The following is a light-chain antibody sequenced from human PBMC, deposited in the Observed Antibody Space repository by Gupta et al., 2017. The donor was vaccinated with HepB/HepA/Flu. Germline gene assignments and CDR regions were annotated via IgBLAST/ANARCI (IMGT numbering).Light chain of an antibody. CDR3: QQSDSTSWT. CDR1: QSISSY. CDR2: AAS. J-gene: IGKJ1*01. Sequence: DIQMTQSPSSLSASVGDRVTITCRASQSISSYLNWYQQKPGKAPKLLIYAASSLQSGVPSRFSGSGSGTDFTLTISRLQPEDFATYYCQQSDSTSWTIGQGTKVEIK. V-gene: IGKV1-39*01.